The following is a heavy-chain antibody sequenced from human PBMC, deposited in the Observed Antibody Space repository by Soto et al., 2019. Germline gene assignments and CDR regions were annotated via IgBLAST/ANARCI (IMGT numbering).Heavy chain of an antibody. V-gene: IGHV1-46*01. D-gene: IGHD3-22*01. J-gene: IGHJ3*02. CDR3: AKSDYYDSSGYYPNI. CDR1: VYTLTSYY. Sequence: SVKVSCRSSVYTLTSYYMHSVRQAPGQGLEWMGIINPSGGSTSYAQKFQGRVTMTRDTSTSKVYMELSSLRSEDTAVYYCAKSDYYDSSGYYPNIWGQGTRVT. CDR2: INPSGGST.